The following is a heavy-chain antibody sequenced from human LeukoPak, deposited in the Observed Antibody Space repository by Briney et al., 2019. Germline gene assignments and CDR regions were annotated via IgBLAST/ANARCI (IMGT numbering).Heavy chain of an antibody. CDR2: ISSSSHI. D-gene: IGHD5-18*01. V-gene: IGHV3-21*01. CDR1: GFTFSSYS. CDR3: ARDRGYSYEFDY. J-gene: IGHJ4*02. Sequence: GGSLRLSCAASGFTFSSYSMNWVRQAPGKGLEWVSSISSSSHIYYADSVKGRFTISRDNAKNSLYLQMNSLRAEDTAVYYCARDRGYSYEFDYWGQGTLVTVSS.